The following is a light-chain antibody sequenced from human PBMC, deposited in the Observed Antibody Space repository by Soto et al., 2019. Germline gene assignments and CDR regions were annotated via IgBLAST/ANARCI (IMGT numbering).Light chain of an antibody. J-gene: IGKJ2*01. CDR2: DAS. V-gene: IGKV3-20*01. CDR1: QSISSSY. CDR3: QQYDNSPYT. Sequence: EIVLTQSPGTLSLSPGERATLSCRASQSISSSYLAWYQQKPVQAPRLLIYDASTRATGIPDRFSGSGSGTDFTLTISRLEPEDFAVYYCQQYDNSPYTFGQGTKLEIK.